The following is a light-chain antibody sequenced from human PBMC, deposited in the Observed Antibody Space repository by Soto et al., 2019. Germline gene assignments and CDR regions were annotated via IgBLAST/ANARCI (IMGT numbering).Light chain of an antibody. Sequence: IQLTQSSFSLSATVRARVHFTFPASQDIGHSLAWYQRKPGKPIQLLIYGASTLHSGVPSRFSGSGSGTDFTLTISSLQPEDVATYYCQKYDSAPLTFGGGTKVDIK. CDR3: QKYDSAPLT. V-gene: IGKV1-27*01. J-gene: IGKJ4*01. CDR2: GAS. CDR1: QDIGHS.